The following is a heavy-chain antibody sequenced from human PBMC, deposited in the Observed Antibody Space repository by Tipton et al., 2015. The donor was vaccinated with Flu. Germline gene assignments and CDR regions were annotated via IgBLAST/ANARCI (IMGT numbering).Heavy chain of an antibody. CDR2: IYYSGST. CDR3: ARDPIGGVTDNDAFDI. V-gene: IGHV4-39*07. J-gene: IGHJ3*02. Sequence: TLSLTCTVSGGSISSSSYYWGWLRQPPGKGLEWIGSIYYSGSTYYNPSLMSRVTISVDTSKNQFSLKLSSVTAADTAVYYCARDPIGGVTDNDAFDIWGQGTIVTVSS. CDR1: GGSISSSSYY. D-gene: IGHD2-21*02.